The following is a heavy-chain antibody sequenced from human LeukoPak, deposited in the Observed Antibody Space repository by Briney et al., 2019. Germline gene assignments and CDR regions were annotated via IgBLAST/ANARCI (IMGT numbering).Heavy chain of an antibody. CDR3: AREFWGTMVRGAAMDV. CDR2: IIPAFGIP. D-gene: IGHD3-10*01. CDR1: GGTLNSYT. J-gene: IGHJ6*02. Sequence: GASVNVSCKASGGTLNSYTINWVRQAPGEGLEWMGTIIPAFGIPNYAQRFKDRVTITADKSTSTAYMELSSLRSEDTAVYYCAREFWGTMVRGAAMDVWGQGTTVTVSS. V-gene: IGHV1-69*02.